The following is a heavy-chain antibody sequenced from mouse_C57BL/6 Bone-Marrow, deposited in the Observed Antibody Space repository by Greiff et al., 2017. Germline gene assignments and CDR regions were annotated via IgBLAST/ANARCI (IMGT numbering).Heavy chain of an antibody. D-gene: IGHD1-1*01. CDR2: IYPGSGST. Sequence: VQLQQPGAELVKPGASVKMSCKASGYTFTSYWITWVKQRPGQGLEWIGDIYPGSGSTNYNEKFKSKATLTVDTSSSTAYMKLSSLTSEDAAVYYCARSGRDYAMDYWGQGTSVTVSS. J-gene: IGHJ4*01. CDR3: ARSGRDYAMDY. CDR1: GYTFTSYW. V-gene: IGHV1-55*01.